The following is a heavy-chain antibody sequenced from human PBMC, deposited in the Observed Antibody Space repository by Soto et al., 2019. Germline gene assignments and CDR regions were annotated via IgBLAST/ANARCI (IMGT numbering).Heavy chain of an antibody. CDR2: INSDGSST. CDR1: GFTFSTYW. J-gene: IGHJ5*02. D-gene: IGHD1-1*01. Sequence: PGGSLRLSCAASGFTFSTYWMHWVRQAPGKGLVWVSHINSDGSSTSYADSVKGRFTISRDNAKQTLYLQMSGLRAEDTAVYYCARYHDDNWMDHWGQGTPVTSPQ. V-gene: IGHV3-74*01. CDR3: ARYHDDNWMDH.